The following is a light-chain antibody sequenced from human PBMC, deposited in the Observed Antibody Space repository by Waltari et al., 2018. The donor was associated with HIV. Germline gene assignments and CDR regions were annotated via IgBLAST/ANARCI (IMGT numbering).Light chain of an antibody. CDR2: SND. CDR1: NNTVGPQG. V-gene: IGLV10-54*01. J-gene: IGLJ3*02. Sequence: QARLTQPPSVAKDLRQTATPTCTGNNNTVGPQGAAWLQQHQGHPPKLLFFSNDNRPSGISERFSVSRSGNTASLTITGLQPEDEADYYCSTWDSSLSAHVFGGGTKLTVL. CDR3: STWDSSLSAHV.